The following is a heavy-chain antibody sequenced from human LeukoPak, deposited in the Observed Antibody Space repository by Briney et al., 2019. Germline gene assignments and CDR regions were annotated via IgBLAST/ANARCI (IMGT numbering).Heavy chain of an antibody. CDR2: IIPIFGTA. D-gene: IGHD3-9*01. V-gene: IGHV1-69*01. Sequence: GSSVKVSCKASGGTFSSYAISWVRQAPGQGLEWMGGIIPIFGTANYAQKFQGRVTITADESTSTAYMELSSLRSEDTAVYYCARDIYDILTGYYKDWGQGTLVTVSS. J-gene: IGHJ4*02. CDR3: ARDIYDILTGYYKD. CDR1: GGTFSSYA.